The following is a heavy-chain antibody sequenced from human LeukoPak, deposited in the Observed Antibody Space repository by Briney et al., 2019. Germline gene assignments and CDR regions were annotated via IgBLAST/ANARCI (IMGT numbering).Heavy chain of an antibody. J-gene: IGHJ2*01. V-gene: IGHV3-23*01. Sequence: GGSLRLSCAASGFTFSSYGMSWVRQAPGKGLEWVSFMSGGGGSIYYVDSVKGRFTISRDNPRNTLDLQMKSLRAEDTAVYYCAKGSDWYFDLWGRGTLVTVSS. CDR1: GFTFSSYG. CDR2: MSGGGGSI. CDR3: AKGSDWYFDL.